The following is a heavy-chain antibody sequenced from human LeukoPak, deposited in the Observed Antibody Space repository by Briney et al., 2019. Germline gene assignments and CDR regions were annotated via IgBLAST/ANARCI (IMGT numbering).Heavy chain of an antibody. J-gene: IGHJ5*02. D-gene: IGHD6-13*01. CDR1: GYSISSTYY. Sequence: PSETLSLTCTVSGYSISSTYYWGWIRQPPGKGLEWIGSIYHSGSTYYNPSLKSRVTISVDTSKNQFSLKLTSVTAADTAVYYCARDFVAAAGNWFDPWGQGTLVTVSS. CDR2: IYHSGST. CDR3: ARDFVAAAGNWFDP. V-gene: IGHV4-38-2*02.